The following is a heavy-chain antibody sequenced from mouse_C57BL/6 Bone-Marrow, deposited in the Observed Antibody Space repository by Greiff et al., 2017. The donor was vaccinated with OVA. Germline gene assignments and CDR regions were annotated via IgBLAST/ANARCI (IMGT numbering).Heavy chain of an antibody. Sequence: EVKLMESGGGLVQPGGSLKLSCAASGFTFSDYGMAWVRQAPRKGPEWVAFISNLAYSIYYADTVTGRFTISRENAKNTLYLEMSSLRSEDTAMYYCAREGGTKGYFDVWGTGTTVTVSS. D-gene: IGHD3-3*01. V-gene: IGHV5-15*01. CDR2: ISNLAYSI. J-gene: IGHJ1*03. CDR3: AREGGTKGYFDV. CDR1: GFTFSDYG.